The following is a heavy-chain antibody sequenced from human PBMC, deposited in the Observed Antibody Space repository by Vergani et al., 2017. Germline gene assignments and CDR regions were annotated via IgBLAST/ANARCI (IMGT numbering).Heavy chain of an antibody. V-gene: IGHV3-30*18. Sequence: QVQLVESGGGVVQPGRSLRLSCAASGFTFSSYGMHWVRQAPGKGLEWVAVISYDGSNKYYADSVKGRFTISRDNSKNTLYLQMNSLRAEDTAVYYCAKVRDPIRYYYGMDVWGQGTTVTVSS. CDR3: AKVRDPIRYYYGMDV. CDR2: ISYDGSNK. CDR1: GFTFSSYG. J-gene: IGHJ6*02.